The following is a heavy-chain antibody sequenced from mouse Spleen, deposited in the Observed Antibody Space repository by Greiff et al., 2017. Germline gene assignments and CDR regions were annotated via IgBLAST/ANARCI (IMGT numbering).Heavy chain of an antibody. D-gene: IGHD1-1*01. CDR2: IDPEDGET. Sequence: EVQVVESGAELVKPGASVKLSCTASGFNIKDYYMHWVKQRTEQGLEWIGRIDPEDGETKYAPKFQGKATITADTSSNTAYLQLSSLTSEDTAVYYCARGITTDYYAMDYWGQGTSVTVSS. CDR3: ARGITTDYYAMDY. J-gene: IGHJ4*01. CDR1: GFNIKDYY. V-gene: IGHV14-2*01.